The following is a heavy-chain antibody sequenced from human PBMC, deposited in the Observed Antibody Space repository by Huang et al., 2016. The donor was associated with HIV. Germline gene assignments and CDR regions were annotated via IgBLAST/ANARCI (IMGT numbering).Heavy chain of an antibody. Sequence: QVQLVQSGAEVKRPGASVKVSCRASGGTFSTNAVSWVRQAPGQGLEWRGGIIPMFGTTNDAQRFQGKVTITADESSSTVYMELSSLRSDDTAVYYCARQPYCGGDCAHYYYFYMDVWGKGTTVTVSS. CDR3: ARQPYCGGDCAHYYYFYMDV. CDR2: IIPMFGTT. V-gene: IGHV1-69*13. J-gene: IGHJ6*03. CDR1: GGTFSTNA. D-gene: IGHD2-21*02.